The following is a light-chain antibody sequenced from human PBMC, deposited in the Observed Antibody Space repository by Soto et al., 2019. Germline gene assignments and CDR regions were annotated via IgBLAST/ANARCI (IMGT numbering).Light chain of an antibody. CDR2: GAS. V-gene: IGKV3-20*01. CDR1: QRVADTY. Sequence: PGERATLSCRASQRVADTYLAWYQQRPGQAPRLLIYGASRRATGIPERFGVSGSESDFTLTISRLEPEDFAVYYCQHYCSSPPVTFGQGTRVELK. J-gene: IGKJ1*01. CDR3: QHYCSSPPVT.